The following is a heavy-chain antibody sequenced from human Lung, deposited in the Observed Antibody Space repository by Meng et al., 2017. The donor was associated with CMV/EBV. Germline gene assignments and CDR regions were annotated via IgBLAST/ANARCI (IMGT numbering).Heavy chain of an antibody. CDR1: GFSFSTYG. Sequence: SXAASGFSFSTYGMHWVRQAPGKGLEWVAVIWYDGSNQYYADSVKGRFTISRENSKNTLYLQMNSLRDEDTAMYYCAKDWRSKMFWADPFDMWGQGTLVTVSS. CDR2: IWYDGSNQ. D-gene: IGHD3-9*01. J-gene: IGHJ3*02. CDR3: AKDWRSKMFWADPFDM. V-gene: IGHV3-33*06.